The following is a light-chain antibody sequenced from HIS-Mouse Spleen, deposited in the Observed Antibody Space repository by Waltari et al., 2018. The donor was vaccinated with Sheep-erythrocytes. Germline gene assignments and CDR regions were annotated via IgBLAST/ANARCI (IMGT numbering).Light chain of an antibody. V-gene: IGLV3-25*03. CDR2: KDS. J-gene: IGLJ1*01. CDR3: QSADSSGTYV. CDR1: ALPKQY. Sequence: SYELTQPPSVSVSPGQTARITCSGDALPKQYAYWYQQKPGQAPVVVIYKDSERPSGIPERFSGSSSGTTVTLTISGVQAEDEGDYYCQSADSSGTYVFGTGTKDTVL.